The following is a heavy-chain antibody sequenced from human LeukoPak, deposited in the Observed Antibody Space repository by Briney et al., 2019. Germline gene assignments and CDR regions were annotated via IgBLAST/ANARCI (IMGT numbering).Heavy chain of an antibody. CDR1: GFTFSSYE. CDR3: ARGGSAASAVRYSYYGMDV. D-gene: IGHD1-1*01. Sequence: PGGSLRLSCAASGFTFSSYEMNWVRQAPGKGLEWVSYISSSGTTIYYADSVKGRFTISRDNAKNSLYLQMNSLRAQDTAVYYCARGGSAASAVRYSYYGMDVWGQGTTVTVSS. CDR2: ISSSGTTI. V-gene: IGHV3-48*03. J-gene: IGHJ6*02.